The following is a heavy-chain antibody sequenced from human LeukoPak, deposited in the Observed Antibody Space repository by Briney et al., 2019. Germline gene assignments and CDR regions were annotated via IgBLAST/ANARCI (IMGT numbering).Heavy chain of an antibody. CDR2: INTDGSST. Sequence: GGSLRLSCAASGFTFSSYWMHWVRQVPGKGLVWVSRINTDGSSTSYADSVKGRFTISRDNAKNTLYLQMISLRAEDTAVYYCARDYTPGGDYYYMDVWGKGTTVTVSS. J-gene: IGHJ6*03. V-gene: IGHV3-74*01. CDR1: GFTFSSYW. CDR3: ARDYTPGGDYYYMDV. D-gene: IGHD2-15*01.